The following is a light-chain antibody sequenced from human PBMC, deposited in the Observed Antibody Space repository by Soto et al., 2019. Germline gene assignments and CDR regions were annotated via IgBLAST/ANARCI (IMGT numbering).Light chain of an antibody. CDR2: GAS. CDR1: QSVSSNY. J-gene: IGKJ3*01. CDR3: QQYGPSPFT. V-gene: IGKV3-20*01. Sequence: EIVLTQSPGTLSLSPGERATLSCRASQSVSSNYLTWYQQKPGQAPRLLIYGASSRATGIPDRFSGSGSGTDFTLTISRLEPEDFAVYYCQQYGPSPFTFGPGTEVHIK.